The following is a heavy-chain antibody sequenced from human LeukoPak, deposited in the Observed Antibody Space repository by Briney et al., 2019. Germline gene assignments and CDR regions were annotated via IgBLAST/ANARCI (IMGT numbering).Heavy chain of an antibody. J-gene: IGHJ4*02. CDR1: GYTFTNYG. CDR2: IYPGDSDT. V-gene: IGHV5-51*01. Sequence: ASVKVSCKASGYTFTNYGISWVRQAPGQGLEWMGIIYPGDSDTKYSPSFQGQVTISADKSISTAYLQWSSLKASDTAMYYCARTGYTSGWYVGSFDYWGQGTLVTVSS. CDR3: ARTGYTSGWYVGSFDY. D-gene: IGHD6-19*01.